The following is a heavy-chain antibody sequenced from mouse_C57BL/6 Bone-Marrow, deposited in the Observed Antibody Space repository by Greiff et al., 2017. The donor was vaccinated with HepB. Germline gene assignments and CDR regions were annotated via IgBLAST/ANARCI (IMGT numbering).Heavy chain of an antibody. CDR2: IDPENGDT. Sequence: EVQLQQSGAELVRPGASVKLSCTASGFNIKDDYMHWVKQRPEQGLEWIGWIDPENGDTEYASKFQGKATITADTSSNTAYLQLSSLTSDDTAVYYCTSYDYDFDYWGQGTTLTVSS. V-gene: IGHV14-4*01. D-gene: IGHD2-4*01. CDR1: GFNIKDDY. CDR3: TSYDYDFDY. J-gene: IGHJ2*01.